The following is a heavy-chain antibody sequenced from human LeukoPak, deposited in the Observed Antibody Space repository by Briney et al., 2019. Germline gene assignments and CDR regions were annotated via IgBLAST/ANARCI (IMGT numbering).Heavy chain of an antibody. V-gene: IGHV4-30-4*01. Sequence: PSQTLSLTCTVSGGSISSGDYYWSWIRQPPGKGLEWIAYMNYSGSTYYNPSLKSRVTMSADTSKNQLSPKLSSVTAADTAVYYCARPYYYDSRIDPWGQGILVTVSS. CDR3: ARPYYYDSRIDP. CDR2: MNYSGST. J-gene: IGHJ5*02. CDR1: GGSISSGDYY. D-gene: IGHD3-22*01.